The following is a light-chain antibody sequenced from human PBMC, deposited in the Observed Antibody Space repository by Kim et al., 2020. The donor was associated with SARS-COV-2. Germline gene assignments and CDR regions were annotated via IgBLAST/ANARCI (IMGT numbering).Light chain of an antibody. V-gene: IGKV1-17*03. CDR2: AAS. CDR1: QDIGNY. CDR3: LQHNNLPRIS. J-gene: IGKJ4*01. Sequence: DIQMTQSPSAMSASVGDRVTITCRASQDIGNYLVWFQQKPGKVPKRLIYAASTLQSGVPSRFSGSGFGTEFTLTISTLQPEDFATYYCLQHNNLPRISFGGGTKVDI.